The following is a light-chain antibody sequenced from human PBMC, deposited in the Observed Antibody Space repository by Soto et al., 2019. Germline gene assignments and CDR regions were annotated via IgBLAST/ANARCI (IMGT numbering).Light chain of an antibody. Sequence: EIVMTQSPATLAVSPGERATLSCRASQSFSTNLAWYQQKPGQAPRLLIYGASTRATGIAARFSGSGSGTEFTLTITSLQSEDFVVYYCQQYNNWPPLTFGGGTRLEI. CDR3: QQYNNWPPLT. CDR1: QSFSTN. J-gene: IGKJ5*01. CDR2: GAS. V-gene: IGKV3-15*01.